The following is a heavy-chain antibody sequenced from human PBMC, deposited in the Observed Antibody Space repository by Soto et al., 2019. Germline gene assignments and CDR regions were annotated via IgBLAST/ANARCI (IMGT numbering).Heavy chain of an antibody. J-gene: IGHJ5*02. D-gene: IGHD1-7*01. CDR1: GFTFSSYS. CDR3: ARNRNYWFDP. CDR2: ISSSSSTI. Sequence: EVQLVESGGGLVQPGGSLRLSCAASGFTFSSYSMNWVRQAPGKGLEWVSYISSSSSTIYYADSVKGRFTISRDNAKTSLYLQMNSLRAEDTAVYYCARNRNYWFDPWGQGTLVTVSS. V-gene: IGHV3-48*01.